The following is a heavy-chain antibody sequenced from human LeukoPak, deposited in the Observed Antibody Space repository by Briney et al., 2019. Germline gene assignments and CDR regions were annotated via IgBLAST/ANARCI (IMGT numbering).Heavy chain of an antibody. V-gene: IGHV3-48*04. CDR3: ARDAGVTLNPRRWFDP. CDR2: ISSLSGTI. CDR1: GFTFSSYS. J-gene: IGHJ5*02. Sequence: PGGSLRLSCAASGFTFSSYSMNWVRQAPGEGLEWVSYISSLSGTIYYADSVKGRFTISRDNAKNSLYLQMNSLRAEDTAVYYCARDAGVTLNPRRWFDPWGQGTLVTVSS. D-gene: IGHD3-10*01.